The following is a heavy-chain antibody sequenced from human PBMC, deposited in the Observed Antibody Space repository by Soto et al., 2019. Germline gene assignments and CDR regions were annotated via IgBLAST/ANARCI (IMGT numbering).Heavy chain of an antibody. D-gene: IGHD3-22*01. CDR2: IIPIFGTA. CDR3: ASQRVYDDRSGYRNNWFDP. Sequence: SAKLSCKASGGTFSSYAISWVRQATGQGLEWMGGIIPIFGTANYAQKFQGRVTITADESTSTAYMELSSLRAEDTAVYYCASQRVYDDRSGYRNNWFDPWGQGTLVTVSS. J-gene: IGHJ5*02. V-gene: IGHV1-69*13. CDR1: GGTFSSYA.